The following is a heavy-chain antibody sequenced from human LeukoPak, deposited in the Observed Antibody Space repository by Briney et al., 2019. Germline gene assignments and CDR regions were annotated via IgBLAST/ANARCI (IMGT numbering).Heavy chain of an antibody. J-gene: IGHJ4*02. CDR1: GYTFTGYY. CDR3: ARDPARGYSYGSYSYFDY. V-gene: IGHV1-2*02. Sequence: ASVKVSCKASGYTFTGYYMHWVRQAPGQGLEWMGWINPNSGGTNYAQKFQGRVTMTRDTSISTAYMELSRLRSDDTAVYYCARDPARGYSYGSYSYFDYWGQGTLVTVSS. CDR2: INPNSGGT. D-gene: IGHD5-18*01.